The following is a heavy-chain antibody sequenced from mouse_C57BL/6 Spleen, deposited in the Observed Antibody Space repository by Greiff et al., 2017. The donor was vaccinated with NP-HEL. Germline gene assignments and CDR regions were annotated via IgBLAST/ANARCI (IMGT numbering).Heavy chain of an antibody. CDR2: IYPGDGDA. CDR3: ANEKIYYSGSSYVGAMDY. V-gene: IGHV1-82*01. J-gene: IGHJ4*01. D-gene: IGHD1-1*01. CDR1: GYAISSSW. Sequence: VQLQQSGPELVKPGASVKISCKASGYAISSSWMNWVKQRPGKGLEWIGRIYPGDGDANYNGKFKGKATLTADKSSSTAYMQLSSLTSEDSAVYFCANEKIYYSGSSYVGAMDYWGQGTSVTVSS.